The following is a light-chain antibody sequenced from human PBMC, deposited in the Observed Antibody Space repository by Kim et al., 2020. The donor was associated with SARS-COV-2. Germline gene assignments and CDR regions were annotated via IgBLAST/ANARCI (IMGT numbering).Light chain of an antibody. CDR3: QSYDSSLSGSV. V-gene: IGLV1-40*01. CDR1: SSNIGAGYD. CDR2: GNS. Sequence: QRVNISCTGSSSNIGAGYDVHWYQQLPGTDPKLLIYGNSNRPSGVPDRCSGSKSGTSASLAITGLQAEDEADYYCQSYDSSLSGSVFGGGTQLTVL. J-gene: IGLJ2*01.